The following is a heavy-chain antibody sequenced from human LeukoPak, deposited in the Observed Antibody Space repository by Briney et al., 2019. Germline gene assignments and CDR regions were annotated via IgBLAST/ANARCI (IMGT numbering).Heavy chain of an antibody. J-gene: IGHJ4*02. CDR2: IYTSGST. CDR3: ARHRGVILDY. V-gene: IGHV4-61*02. Sequence: SETLSLTCTVSGGSISRGSYYWSWIRQPAGKGLEWIGRIYTSGSTNYNPSLKRRVTISVATSKNQFSLKLSSVAAADTAVYYCARHRGVILDYWGQGTLVTVSS. D-gene: IGHD3-16*02. CDR1: GGSISRGSYY.